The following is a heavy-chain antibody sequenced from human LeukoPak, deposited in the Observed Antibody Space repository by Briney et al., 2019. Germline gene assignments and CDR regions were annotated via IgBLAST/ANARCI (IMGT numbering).Heavy chain of an antibody. CDR3: ARGLGYCTSTTCLLPFDY. J-gene: IGHJ4*02. D-gene: IGHD2-2*01. CDR1: GFTFSNFG. Sequence: PGGSLRLSCAASGFTFSNFGVHWVRQAPGKGLEWVALIWNDGSHKYYDDSVKGRFTISRDNSKSTLYLQMNNLRAEDTAMYYCARGLGYCTSTTCLLPFDYWGQGTLVTVSS. CDR2: IWNDGSHK. V-gene: IGHV3-33*01.